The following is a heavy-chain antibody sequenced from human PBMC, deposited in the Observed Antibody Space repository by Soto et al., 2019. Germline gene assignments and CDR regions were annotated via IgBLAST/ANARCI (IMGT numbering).Heavy chain of an antibody. CDR1: GDSVSSNSAS. J-gene: IGHJ5*02. CDR2: TYYRSKWYN. CDR3: AVESDPQWGGWFDP. D-gene: IGHD1-26*01. Sequence: SQTLSLTCAISGDSVSSNSASWNWIRQSPSRGLEWLGRTYYRSKWYNDYAVSVKSRITINPDTSKNQFSLQLNSVTPEDTAVYYCAVESDPQWGGWFDPWGQGTLVTVSS. V-gene: IGHV6-1*01.